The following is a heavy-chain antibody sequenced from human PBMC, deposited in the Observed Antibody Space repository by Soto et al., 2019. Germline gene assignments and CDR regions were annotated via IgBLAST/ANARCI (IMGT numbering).Heavy chain of an antibody. Sequence: PXGLVRLSCEAAGFTVSSNYMSWVRQAQGKGLEWVSVIYRGGSTYYADSVKGRFTISRDNSKNTLYLQINSLRAEDTAVYYCASRTWGQGTLVTVYS. J-gene: IGHJ5*02. CDR1: GFTVSSNY. CDR2: IYRGGST. CDR3: ASRT. V-gene: IGHV3-53*01.